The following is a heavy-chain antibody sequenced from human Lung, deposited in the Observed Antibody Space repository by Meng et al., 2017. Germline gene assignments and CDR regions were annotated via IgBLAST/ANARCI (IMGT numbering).Heavy chain of an antibody. CDR1: GFTFSNAY. V-gene: IGHV3-15*01. CDR3: SGHIDY. J-gene: IGHJ4*02. D-gene: IGHD5-12*01. CDR2: IKSKPDGETI. Sequence: VQLVESWGGLVKPGASLSLSCEGTGFTFSNAYMTWVRQVPGKRLEWVGRIKSKPDGETIDYAAPVKGRFTISRDDSKNTVYLQMNSLKTEDTAVYYCSGHIDYWCQGTLVTVSS.